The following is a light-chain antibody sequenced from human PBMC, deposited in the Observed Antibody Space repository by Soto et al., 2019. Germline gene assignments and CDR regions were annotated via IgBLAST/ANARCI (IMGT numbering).Light chain of an antibody. V-gene: IGKV3-11*01. CDR3: QQRSNWPPLT. CDR1: QSVSSY. J-gene: IGKJ4*01. Sequence: EIVLTQSPATLSLSPGERATLSCRASQSVSSYLAWYQQKPGQAPRLLIYDASNRATGIPARLSGSGSGTDFALTISSLEPEDFAVYYCQQRSNWPPLTFVGGTKVAIK. CDR2: DAS.